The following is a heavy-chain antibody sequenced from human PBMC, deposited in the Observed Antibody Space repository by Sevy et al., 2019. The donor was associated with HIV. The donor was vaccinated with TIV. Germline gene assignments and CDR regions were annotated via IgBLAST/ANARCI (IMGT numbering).Heavy chain of an antibody. CDR1: GFTFSSYW. CDR2: IKQDGSER. D-gene: IGHD6-25*01. CDR3: ARGGQRFDY. J-gene: IGHJ4*02. V-gene: IGHV3-7*01. Sequence: GGSLRLSCAASGFTFSSYWMSWVRQAPGKGLEWVANIKQDGSERYYLDSVKGRFTTSRDNAKNSLYLQMDSLRAEDTAVYYCARGGQRFDYWGQGPLVTVSS.